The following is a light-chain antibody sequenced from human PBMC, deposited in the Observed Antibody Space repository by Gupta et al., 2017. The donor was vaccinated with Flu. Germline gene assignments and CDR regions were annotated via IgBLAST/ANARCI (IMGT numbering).Light chain of an antibody. CDR1: SSDVGGYDY. CDR2: EVS. J-gene: IGLJ2*01. V-gene: IGLV2-14*01. Sequence: QSALTQPASVSGSPGQSIAISCTGTSSDVGGYDYVSWYQQHPGKAPELMTFEVSRRPSGISDRFSGSKSGNTASLTITGLLAEDEAYYYCSSYRKTNTVVVFGGGTKLTVL. CDR3: SSYRKTNTVVV.